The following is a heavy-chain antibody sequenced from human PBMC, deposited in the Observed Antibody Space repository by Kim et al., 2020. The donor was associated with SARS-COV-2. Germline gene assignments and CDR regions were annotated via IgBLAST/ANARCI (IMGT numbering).Heavy chain of an antibody. Sequence: GGSLRLSCAGSGFTFSRYTINWVRQAPGKGPECVSFIRSSSSYIYYSDSVRGRFTISRDNARNSLYLQMNRLRPDDTAVYYCVRDKKGDVVATNSRKYFFDLWGRGTLVTVSS. J-gene: IGHJ4*02. CDR1: GFTFSRYT. CDR3: VRDKKGDVVATNSRKYFFDL. CDR2: IRSSSSYI. V-gene: IGHV3-21*01. D-gene: IGHD5-12*01.